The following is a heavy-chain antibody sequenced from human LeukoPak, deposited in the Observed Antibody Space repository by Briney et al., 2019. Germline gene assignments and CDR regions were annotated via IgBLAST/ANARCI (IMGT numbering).Heavy chain of an antibody. CDR2: INNDGSGP. V-gene: IGHV3-74*01. CDR3: VRGPSGYSYGSY. J-gene: IGHJ4*02. CDR1: GFTFSQYW. D-gene: IGHD5-18*01. Sequence: PGGSLRLSCAASGFTFSQYWMHWVRQTPGKGPVWVSRINNDGSGPSYADSVKGRLTISRDNAKNTLYLQMNSLRVEDTAVYYCVRGPSGYSYGSYWGQGTLVTVSS.